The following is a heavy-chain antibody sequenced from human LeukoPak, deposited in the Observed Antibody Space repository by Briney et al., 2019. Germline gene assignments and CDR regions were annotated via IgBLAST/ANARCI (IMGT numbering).Heavy chain of an antibody. Sequence: GGSLRLSCAASGFTFSGYWMSWVRQAPGKGLEWVANIKHDGSEKYYVDSVKGRFTISSDNPKNSLYLQMNILRAEDTAVYYCASHSSSWYYFDYWGQGTLVTVSS. CDR2: IKHDGSEK. V-gene: IGHV3-7*05. D-gene: IGHD6-13*01. CDR3: ASHSSSWYYFDY. J-gene: IGHJ4*02. CDR1: GFTFSGYW.